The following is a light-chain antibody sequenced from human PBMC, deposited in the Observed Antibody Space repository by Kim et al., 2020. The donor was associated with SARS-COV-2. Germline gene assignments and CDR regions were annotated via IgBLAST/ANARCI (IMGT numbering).Light chain of an antibody. CDR3: QHHASYAIT. V-gene: IGKV1-5*01. CDR2: DVS. J-gene: IGKJ5*01. Sequence: ASVGDIVSITCRASQDVSRWLAWYQQKPGKAPKLLIYDVSTVESGVPSRFSGSGSGTEFTLTITSLQPDDFATYYCQHHASYAITFGQGTRLEIK. CDR1: QDVSRW.